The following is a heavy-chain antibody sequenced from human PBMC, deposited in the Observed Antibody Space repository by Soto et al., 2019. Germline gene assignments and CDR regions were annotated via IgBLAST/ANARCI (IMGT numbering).Heavy chain of an antibody. CDR3: SRSYCRSNSGYYYYYMDV. D-gene: IGHD2-2*01. J-gene: IGHJ6*03. Sequence: SQTLSLTCAISGDSFSSNSAAWNWIRQSPSRGLEWLGRTYYRSKWYNDYAVSVKRRITINPEQSKNQFSMQLNTMNTEHTKRDYCSRSYCRSNSGYYYYYMDVWGKGTTVTVSS. V-gene: IGHV6-1*01. CDR2: TYYRSKWYN. CDR1: GDSFSSNSAA.